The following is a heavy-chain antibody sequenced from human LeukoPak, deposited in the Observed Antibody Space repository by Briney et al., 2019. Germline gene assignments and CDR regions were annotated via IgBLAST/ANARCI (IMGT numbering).Heavy chain of an antibody. V-gene: IGHV1-2*02. CDR1: GYTFTGYY. CDR3: TTGSPPFGY. D-gene: IGHD1-26*01. Sequence: ASVKVSCKASGYTFTGYYMHWVRQAPGQGLEWMGWINPNSDDTNFAQNFQGRVTMTRDTSISTAYMELTRLRSDDTAVYYCTTGSPPFGYWGQGTLVTVSS. J-gene: IGHJ4*02. CDR2: INPNSDDT.